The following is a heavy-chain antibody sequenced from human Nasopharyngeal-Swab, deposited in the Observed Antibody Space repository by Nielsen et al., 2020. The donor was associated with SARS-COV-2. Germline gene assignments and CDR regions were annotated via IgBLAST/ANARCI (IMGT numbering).Heavy chain of an antibody. Sequence: ASVKVSCKASGYTFTSYDMNWVRQAPGQGLEWMGRINPSGGSTSYAQKFQGRVTMTRDTSTSTVYMELSSLRSEDTAVYYCARDFRGCWAYWGQGTLVTVSS. V-gene: IGHV1-46*01. D-gene: IGHD3-10*01. CDR2: INPSGGST. CDR1: GYTFTSYD. J-gene: IGHJ4*02. CDR3: ARDFRGCWAY.